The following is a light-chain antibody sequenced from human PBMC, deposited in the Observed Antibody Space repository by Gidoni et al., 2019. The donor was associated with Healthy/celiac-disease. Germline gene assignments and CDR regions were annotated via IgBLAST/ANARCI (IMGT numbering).Light chain of an antibody. CDR2: KAS. Sequence: DIQMTQSPSTLSASVGDRVTITCRASQSISSWFAWYQQKPGKAPKLLIYKASSLESGVPSRFSGSGSGTEFTLTISSLQPDDFATYYCQQYNSYPGTFXQXTKVEIK. CDR1: QSISSW. J-gene: IGKJ1*01. V-gene: IGKV1-5*03. CDR3: QQYNSYPGT.